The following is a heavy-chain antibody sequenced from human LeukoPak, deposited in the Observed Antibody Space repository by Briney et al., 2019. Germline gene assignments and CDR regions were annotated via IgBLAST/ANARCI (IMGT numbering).Heavy chain of an antibody. CDR1: GGSMSSTKW. CDR2: IYHSGST. V-gene: IGHV4-4*02. D-gene: IGHD3-22*01. J-gene: IGHJ3*02. Sequence: PSGTLSLTCAVSGGSMSSTKWWSWVRQPPGKGLEWIGEIYHSGSTNYNPSLKSRVTISVDKSKNQFSLKLSSVTAADTAVYYCARLNLGDRSGYTTLGGAFDIWGQGTMVTVSS. CDR3: ARLNLGDRSGYTTLGGAFDI.